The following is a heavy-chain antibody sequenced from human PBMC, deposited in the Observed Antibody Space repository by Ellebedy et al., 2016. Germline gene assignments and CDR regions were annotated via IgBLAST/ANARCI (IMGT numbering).Heavy chain of an antibody. V-gene: IGHV4-61*05. CDR3: ASGFSYGLLDY. Sequence: SETLSLTCTVSGGSISSSSYYWGWIRQPPGKGLEWIGYIYYSGSTNYNPSLKSRVTISVDTSKNQFSLKLSSVTAADTAVFYCASGFSYGLLDYWGQGTLVAVSS. J-gene: IGHJ4*02. CDR1: GGSISSSSYY. D-gene: IGHD5-18*01. CDR2: IYYSGST.